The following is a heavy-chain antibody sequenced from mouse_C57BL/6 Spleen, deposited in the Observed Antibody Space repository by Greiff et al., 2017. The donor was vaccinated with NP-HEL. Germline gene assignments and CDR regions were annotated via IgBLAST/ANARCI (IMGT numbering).Heavy chain of an antibody. V-gene: IGHV1-50*01. CDR1: GYTFTSYW. Sequence: VQLQQPGAELVKPGASVKLSCKASGYTFTSYWMQWVKQRPGQGLEWIGEIDPSDSYTNYNQKFKGKATLTVDTSSSTAYMQLSSLTSEDSAVYYGARAGSSYEDYAMDYWGQGTSVTVSS. J-gene: IGHJ4*01. CDR3: ARAGSSYEDYAMDY. CDR2: IDPSDSYT. D-gene: IGHD1-1*01.